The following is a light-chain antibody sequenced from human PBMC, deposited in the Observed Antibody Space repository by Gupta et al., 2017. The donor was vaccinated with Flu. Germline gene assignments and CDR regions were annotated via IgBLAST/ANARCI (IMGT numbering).Light chain of an antibody. CDR2: ETN. V-gene: IGLV1-51*02. Sequence: QSVLTQSPSVSGAPGQTVAISCSGSNVNIGSNFVSWYQQIPGKAPTLLIYETNRRVIGIPDRFSATNTGPSAFLAIAGLESDDEADYYCATWDDSLRNVVFGPGTRLTVL. CDR3: ATWDDSLRNVV. CDR1: NVNIGSNF. J-gene: IGLJ1*01.